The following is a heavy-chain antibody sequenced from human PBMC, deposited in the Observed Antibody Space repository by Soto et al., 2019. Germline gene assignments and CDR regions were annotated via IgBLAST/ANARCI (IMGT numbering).Heavy chain of an antibody. CDR1: EFTFSSYT. D-gene: IGHD6-6*01. CDR3: AGASKIDSASSLTFYYHGMNV. J-gene: IGHJ6*02. V-gene: IGHV3-21*01. CDR2: IGSRGNSI. Sequence: PGGSLRLSCEASEFTFSSYTMTWVRQAPGKGLQWVSSIGSRGNSIEYADSVKGRFTVSRDNAKNSLFLQMNSLRAEDTAVYYCAGASKIDSASSLTFYYHGMNVWGQGTTVTVSS.